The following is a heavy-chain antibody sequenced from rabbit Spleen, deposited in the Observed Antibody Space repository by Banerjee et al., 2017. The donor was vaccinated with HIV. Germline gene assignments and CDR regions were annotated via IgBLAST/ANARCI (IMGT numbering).Heavy chain of an antibody. CDR1: GFSFSSSYY. CDR2: IDGGSSGRI. D-gene: IGHD8-1*01. Sequence: QSLEESGGGLVQPEGSLTLTCTASGFSFSSSYYMYWVRQAPGKGLEWIACIDGGSSGRIYYASWAKGRFTISKTSSTTMTLQMPSLTVADTATYFCARDTGSSFSSYGMDLWGPWTLVTVS. CDR3: ARDTGSSFSSYGMDL. J-gene: IGHJ6*01. V-gene: IGHV1S40*01.